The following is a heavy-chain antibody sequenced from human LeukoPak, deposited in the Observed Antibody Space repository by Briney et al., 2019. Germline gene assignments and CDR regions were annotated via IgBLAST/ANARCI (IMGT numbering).Heavy chain of an antibody. D-gene: IGHD4-17*01. J-gene: IGHJ4*02. V-gene: IGHV1-2*02. CDR1: GYSLTSFD. Sequence: ASVKVSCKASGYSLTSFDINWVRQGSGQGLEWMGWINPNSGGTNYAQKFQGRVTMTRDASISTAYLELSRLRSDDTAVYYCAREVYGDSSFDYWGQGTLLTVSS. CDR2: INPNSGGT. CDR3: AREVYGDSSFDY.